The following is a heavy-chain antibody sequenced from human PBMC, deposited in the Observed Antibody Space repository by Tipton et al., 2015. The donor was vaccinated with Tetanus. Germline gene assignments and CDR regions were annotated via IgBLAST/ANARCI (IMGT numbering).Heavy chain of an antibody. V-gene: IGHV5-51*01. J-gene: IGHJ5*02. CDR2: IYPGDSDA. CDR3: ARLPKHYSASGST. D-gene: IGHD3-10*01. Sequence: QLVQSGGEEKKPGESLKMSCKISGHNSRSYWISWVRQMPGKGLEWMGIIYPGDSDATYSPSFQGQVTISLDKSISTAYLQWSSLKASDTAIYFCARLPKHYSASGSTWGQGTLVTVSS. CDR1: GHNSRSYW.